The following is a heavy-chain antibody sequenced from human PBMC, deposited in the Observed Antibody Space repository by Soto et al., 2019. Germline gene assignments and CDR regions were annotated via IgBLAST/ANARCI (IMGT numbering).Heavy chain of an antibody. J-gene: IGHJ4*02. CDR2: VSDSGDST. CDR1: GFTFSRYA. V-gene: IGHV3-23*01. CDR3: GIGGLGQQLGRGD. Sequence: EVQLLESGGGLVQPGGSLRLSCAASGFTFSRYAMSWVRQAPGKGLEYVSSVSDSGDSTYYADSVKGRCTISRDSSKNTLYLRMNALIVEDTGIYFCGIGGLGQQLGRGDWGQGTVVTVSS. D-gene: IGHD6-13*01.